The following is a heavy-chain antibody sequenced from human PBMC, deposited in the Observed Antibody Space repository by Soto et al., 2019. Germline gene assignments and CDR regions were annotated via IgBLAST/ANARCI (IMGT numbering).Heavy chain of an antibody. J-gene: IGHJ4*02. CDR3: ATVAMTSPKVFDY. CDR2: IYFTGYT. D-gene: IGHD2-15*01. Sequence: SETMSLTCTVSGGSLSSHYWSWIRQSPGKGLEWIGYIYFTGYTNYNPSLKNRVTISVDTSKSQFSLSLNSVTAADTAVYYCATVAMTSPKVFDYFAQGTLFTVSS. V-gene: IGHV4-59*11. CDR1: GGSLSSHY.